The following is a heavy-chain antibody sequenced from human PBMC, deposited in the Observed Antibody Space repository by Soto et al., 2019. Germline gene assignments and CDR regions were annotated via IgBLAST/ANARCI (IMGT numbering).Heavy chain of an antibody. V-gene: IGHV4-39*01. CDR2: VFYTGSA. CDR3: AKTPSGWYDS. Sequence: SETLSLTCTVSGGSIRGSDDYWAWFRQSPGKGLEYIGSVFYTGSAYYNPSLKSRVTIVADTSTNRFFLNLKSVTATDTAVYYCAKTPSGWYDSWGQGTLVTVSS. D-gene: IGHD1-26*01. J-gene: IGHJ5*01. CDR1: GGSIRGSDDY.